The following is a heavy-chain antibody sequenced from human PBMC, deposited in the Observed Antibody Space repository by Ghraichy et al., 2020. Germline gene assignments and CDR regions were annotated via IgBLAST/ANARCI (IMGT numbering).Heavy chain of an antibody. CDR1: GFTFSSHS. CDR3: ARGLDTAMVDY. D-gene: IGHD5-18*01. V-gene: IGHV3-21*01. Sequence: GGSLRLSCASSGFTFSSHSMHWVRQAPGKGLEWVSSISSSSSYIYYADSVKGRFTISRDNAKNSLYLQMNSLRAEDTAVYYCARGLDTAMVDYWGQGTLVTVSS. J-gene: IGHJ4*02. CDR2: ISSSSSYI.